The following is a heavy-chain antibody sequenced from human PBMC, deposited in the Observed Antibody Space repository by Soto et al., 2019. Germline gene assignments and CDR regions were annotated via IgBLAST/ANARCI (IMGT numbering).Heavy chain of an antibody. CDR1: GYTFTSYY. Sequence: QVQLVQSGAEVKKPGASVKVSCKASGYTFTSYYMYWVRQAPGQGLEWMGIINPSGGSTSYAQKFQGRVTMTRDTSTSTVYMELSSLRSEDTAVYYCARDRTPGYSRNWFDPWGQGTLVTVSS. V-gene: IGHV1-46*01. CDR2: INPSGGST. J-gene: IGHJ5*02. D-gene: IGHD6-13*01. CDR3: ARDRTPGYSRNWFDP.